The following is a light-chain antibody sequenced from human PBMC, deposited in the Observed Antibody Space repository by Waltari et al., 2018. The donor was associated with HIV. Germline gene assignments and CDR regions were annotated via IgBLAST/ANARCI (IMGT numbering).Light chain of an antibody. Sequence: QSALTQPRSVSGSPGQSVTISCTGTSSDVGGYTFVSWYQHHPGKAPTLVISDVTNRPSGVPDRFSGSKSGNTASLTISGLQAEDEADYYCCSYSGSGTLYVFGTGTEVTVL. CDR2: DVT. J-gene: IGLJ1*01. CDR3: CSYSGSGTLYV. CDR1: SSDVGGYTF. V-gene: IGLV2-11*01.